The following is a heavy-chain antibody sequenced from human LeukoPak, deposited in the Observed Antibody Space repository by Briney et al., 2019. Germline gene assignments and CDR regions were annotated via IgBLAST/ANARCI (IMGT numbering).Heavy chain of an antibody. D-gene: IGHD3-3*01. CDR3: ARDDFWSGYYSTT. Sequence: SETLSLTCTVSGYSISSGYYWGWIRQPPGKGLEWIGSIYHSGSTYYNPSLKSRVTVSVDTSKNQFSLRLTSVTAADTAVYYCARDDFWSGYYSTTWGQGTLVTVSS. CDR1: GYSISSGYY. CDR2: IYHSGST. V-gene: IGHV4-38-2*02. J-gene: IGHJ5*02.